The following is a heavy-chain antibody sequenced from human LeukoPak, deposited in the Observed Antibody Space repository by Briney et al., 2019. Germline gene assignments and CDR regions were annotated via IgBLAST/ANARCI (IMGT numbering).Heavy chain of an antibody. D-gene: IGHD2-2*01. V-gene: IGHV4-39*01. CDR3: ARHKGSSLFGY. CDR2: IYYSGST. Sequence: SQTLSLTCTVSGGSISSGSYYWGWIRQPPGKGLEWIGSIYYSGSTYYNPSLKSRVTISVDTSKNQFSLKLSSVTAADTAVYYCARHKGSSLFGYWGQGTLVTVSS. CDR1: GGSISSGSYY. J-gene: IGHJ4*02.